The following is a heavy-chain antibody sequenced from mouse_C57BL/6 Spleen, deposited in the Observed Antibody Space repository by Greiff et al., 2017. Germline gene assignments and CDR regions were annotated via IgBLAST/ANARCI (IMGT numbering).Heavy chain of an antibody. CDR1: GYAFSSYW. V-gene: IGHV1-80*01. CDR2: LYPGDGDT. Sequence: QVQLKASGAELVKPGASVKISCKASGYAFSSYWLNWVKQRPGKGLEWIGQLYPGDGDTNYNGKFKGKATLTADKSSSTAYMQLSSLTSEDSAVYFCARGYYGSKYAMDYWGQGTSVTVSA. J-gene: IGHJ4*01. D-gene: IGHD1-1*01. CDR3: ARGYYGSKYAMDY.